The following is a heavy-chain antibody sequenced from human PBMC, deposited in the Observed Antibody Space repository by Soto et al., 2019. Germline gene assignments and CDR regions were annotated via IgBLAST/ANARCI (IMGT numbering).Heavy chain of an antibody. D-gene: IGHD3-10*01. V-gene: IGHV4-34*01. CDR1: GGSISGYY. Sequence: SETLSLTCIVSGGSISGYYWSWIRQPPGKGLEWIGEITHSGSTTYNPSLKSRLTISVDTSKNQFSLKLSSVTAADTAVYYCASGNYYGSGNSGMDVWGQGTTVTVSS. CDR3: ASGNYYGSGNSGMDV. CDR2: ITHSGST. J-gene: IGHJ6*02.